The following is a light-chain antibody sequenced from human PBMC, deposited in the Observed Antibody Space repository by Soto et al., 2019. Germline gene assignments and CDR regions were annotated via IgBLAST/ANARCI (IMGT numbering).Light chain of an antibody. CDR2: GAS. Sequence: EIVMTQSPATLSVSPGERATLSFNASQSVSSNLAWYQQKPGQAPRLLIYGASTRATGIPARFSGSGSGTEFTLTISSLQSEDFAVYYCQQYNNWPRTFGQGTKVDIK. J-gene: IGKJ1*01. V-gene: IGKV3-15*01. CDR3: QQYNNWPRT. CDR1: QSVSSN.